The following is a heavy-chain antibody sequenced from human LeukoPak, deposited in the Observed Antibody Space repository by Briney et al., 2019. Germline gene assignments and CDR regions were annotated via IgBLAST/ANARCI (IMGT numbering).Heavy chain of an antibody. J-gene: IGHJ4*02. Sequence: PGGSLRLSCAASGFIFSDYYMYWIRQAPGKGLEWVSYISSSGTSTNYADSVKGRFTISRDNAKNSLYLQINSLRADDTAIYYCARDSGRFYIDYWGQGTLVTVSS. D-gene: IGHD5-12*01. CDR3: ARDSGRFYIDY. CDR1: GFIFSDYY. CDR2: ISSSGTST. V-gene: IGHV3-11*05.